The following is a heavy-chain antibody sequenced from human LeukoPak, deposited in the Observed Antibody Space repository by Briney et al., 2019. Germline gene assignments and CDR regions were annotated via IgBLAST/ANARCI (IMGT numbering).Heavy chain of an antibody. J-gene: IGHJ4*02. CDR1: GGSFSGYY. CDR3: ARELRVAATPLDY. Sequence: SETLSLTCAVYGGSFSGYYWSWIRQPPGKGLEWIGEINHSGSTNYNPSLKSRVTISVDTSKNQFSLKLSSVTAADTAVYYCARELRVAATPLDYWGQGTLVTVSS. D-gene: IGHD2-15*01. CDR2: INHSGST. V-gene: IGHV4-34*01.